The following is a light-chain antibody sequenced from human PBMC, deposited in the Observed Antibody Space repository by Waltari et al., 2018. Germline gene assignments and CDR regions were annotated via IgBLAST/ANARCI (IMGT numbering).Light chain of an antibody. CDR1: QSINNY. Sequence: IQMTQSPSSLSASVGDRVAITCRESQSINNYVNWYQQKPGQAPKLLIFAASTLQTGVPSRFSGSGSGTDFTLTISSLQPEDFATYYCQQSYNNPRAFGQGTKVEIK. CDR2: AAS. CDR3: QQSYNNPRA. J-gene: IGKJ1*01. V-gene: IGKV1-39*01.